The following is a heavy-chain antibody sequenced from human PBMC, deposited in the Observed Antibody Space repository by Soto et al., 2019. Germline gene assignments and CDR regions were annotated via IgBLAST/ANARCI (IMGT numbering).Heavy chain of an antibody. CDR3: AGGSITIVGVVPYRHRCGMEG. CDR1: GYTFTSYG. J-gene: IGHJ6*04. CDR2: ISAYNGNT. V-gene: IGHV1-18*01. D-gene: IGHD3-3*01. Sequence: ASVKVSCKASGYTFTSYGISWVRQAPGQGLEWMGWISAYNGNTNYAQKLQGRVTMTTDTSTSTAYMELRSLRSDDTAVYYCAGGSITIVGVVPYRHRCGMEGWGKGTRLT.